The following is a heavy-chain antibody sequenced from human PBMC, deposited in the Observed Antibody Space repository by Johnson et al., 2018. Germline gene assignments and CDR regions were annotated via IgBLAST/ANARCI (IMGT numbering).Heavy chain of an antibody. D-gene: IGHD3-10*01. CDR3: ARVVSRVKRKAKYDAFDI. CDR1: GFTFSNYA. CDR2: TSYDGSNK. V-gene: IGHV3-30*04. Sequence: QVQLVQSGGGVVQPGRSLRLSCAASGFTFSNYAIHWVRQAPGKGLEWVALTSYDGSNKHYTDSVKGRFTISRDNSKNTLYLQMNSLRAEDTAGYYCARVVSRVKRKAKYDAFDIWGQGTMVTVSS. J-gene: IGHJ3*02.